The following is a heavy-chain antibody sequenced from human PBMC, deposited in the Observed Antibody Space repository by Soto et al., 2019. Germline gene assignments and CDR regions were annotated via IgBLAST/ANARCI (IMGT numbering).Heavy chain of an antibody. J-gene: IGHJ4*02. CDR2: IDNSGGIT. CDR1: GFTFSTYA. V-gene: IGHV3-23*05. D-gene: IGHD6-13*01. Sequence: SGGSLRLSCAASGFTFSTYAMSWVRQAPGKGLEWVSTIDNSGGITYYADSVKGRFTISRDNSKNTLNLQMNSLRAEDTAVYYCARRSSSWYFDYWGQGTLVTVSS. CDR3: ARRSSSWYFDY.